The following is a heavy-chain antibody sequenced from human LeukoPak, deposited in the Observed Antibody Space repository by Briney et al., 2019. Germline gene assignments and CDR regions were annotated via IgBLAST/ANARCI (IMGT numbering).Heavy chain of an antibody. Sequence: EASVKVSFKASGGTFSSYAISWVRQAPGQGLEWMGGIIPIFGTANYAQKFQGRVTITADESTSTAYMELSSLRSEDTAVYYCARDLLPGIAAAGRIPFDYWGQGTLVTVSS. V-gene: IGHV1-69*01. J-gene: IGHJ4*02. CDR2: IIPIFGTA. CDR1: GGTFSSYA. CDR3: ARDLLPGIAAAGRIPFDY. D-gene: IGHD6-13*01.